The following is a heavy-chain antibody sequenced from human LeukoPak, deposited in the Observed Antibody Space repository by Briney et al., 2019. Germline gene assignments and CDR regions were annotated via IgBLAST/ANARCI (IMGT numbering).Heavy chain of an antibody. D-gene: IGHD2-15*01. Sequence: GASVKVSCKVSGYTLTELSMHWVRQAPGKGLEWMGGFDPEDGETIYAQKFQGRVTMTEDTSTDTAYMEMSSLRSEDTAVYYCATADIVVVVAATYFDYWGQGTLVTVSS. V-gene: IGHV1-24*01. J-gene: IGHJ4*02. CDR3: ATADIVVVVAATYFDY. CDR2: FDPEDGET. CDR1: GYTLTELS.